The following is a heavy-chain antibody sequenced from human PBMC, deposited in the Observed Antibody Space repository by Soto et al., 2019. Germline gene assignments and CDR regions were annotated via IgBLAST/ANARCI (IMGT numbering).Heavy chain of an antibody. J-gene: IGHJ6*02. D-gene: IGHD3-10*01. CDR1: GYTFTSYG. Sequence: ASVKVSCKASGYTFTSYGISWVRQAPGQGLEWMGWISAYNGNTNYAQKLQGRVTMTTDTSTSTAYMELRSLRSDDTAVYYCARDPITMVRGVIITVPYYYGMDVWGQGTTVTVSS. CDR3: ARDPITMVRGVIITVPYYYGMDV. CDR2: ISAYNGNT. V-gene: IGHV1-18*04.